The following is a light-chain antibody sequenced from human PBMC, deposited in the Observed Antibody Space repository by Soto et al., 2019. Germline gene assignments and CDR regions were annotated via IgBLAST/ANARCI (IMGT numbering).Light chain of an antibody. CDR1: SSDVGGYNY. V-gene: IGLV2-14*03. CDR2: DVA. CDR3: SSKTSSSTLV. Sequence: QSVLTQPASVSGSPGQSITISCTGTSSDVGGYNYVSWYQQHPGKAPKVLIYDVANRPSGISNRFSGSKSGNTASLTISGLRAEDEADYYCSSKTSSSTLVFGGGTKLTVL. J-gene: IGLJ2*01.